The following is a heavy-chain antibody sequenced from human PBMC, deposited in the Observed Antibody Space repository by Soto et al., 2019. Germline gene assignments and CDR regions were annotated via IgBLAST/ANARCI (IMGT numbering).Heavy chain of an antibody. CDR1: GFTFSSYS. Sequence: EVQLVESGGGLVQPGGSLRLSCAASGFTFSSYSMNWVRQAPGKGLEWVSYISSSSSTIYYADSVKGRFTISRDNAQHSLYLQMNSLRDEDTAVYYCAREIMITFGGVIAPAYGMDVWGQGTTVTVSS. D-gene: IGHD3-16*02. J-gene: IGHJ6*02. CDR3: AREIMITFGGVIAPAYGMDV. V-gene: IGHV3-48*02. CDR2: ISSSSSTI.